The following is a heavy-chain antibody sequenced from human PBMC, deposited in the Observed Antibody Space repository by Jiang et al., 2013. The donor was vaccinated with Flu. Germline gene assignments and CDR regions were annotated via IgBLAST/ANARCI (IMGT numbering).Heavy chain of an antibody. CDR3: ARAQKXSGFELPYFDY. D-gene: IGHD5-12*01. V-gene: IGHV4-39*07. CDR2: IYHTGSS. Sequence: GPGLVKPSETLSLTCTVSGGSFSSDDYYWGWIRQPPGKGMEWIGGIYHTGSSYSRPSLRSRVTLSVDTSKNQFSLRLSSVTAADTAVYYCARAQKXSGFELPYFDYWAREPWSPSP. CDR1: GGSFSSDDYY. J-gene: IGHJ4*02.